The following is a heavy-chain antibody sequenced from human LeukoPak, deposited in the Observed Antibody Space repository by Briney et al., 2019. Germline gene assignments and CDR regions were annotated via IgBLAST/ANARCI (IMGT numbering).Heavy chain of an antibody. V-gene: IGHV4-59*01. CDR2: IYYSGST. Sequence: GSLRLSCTASEFTFGDFAISWVRQPPGKGLEWIGYIYYSGSTNYNPSLKSRVTISVDTSKNQFSLRLSSVTAADTAVYYCARVTGYVMEDYFDYWGQGTLVTVSS. J-gene: IGHJ4*02. CDR1: EFTFGDFA. CDR3: ARVTGYVMEDYFDY. D-gene: IGHD6-13*01.